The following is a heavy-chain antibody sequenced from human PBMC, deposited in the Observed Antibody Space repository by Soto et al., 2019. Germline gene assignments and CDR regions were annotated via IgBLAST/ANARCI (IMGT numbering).Heavy chain of an antibody. CDR2: IYYSGST. V-gene: IGHV4-59*01. Sequence: SETLSLTCTVSGGSISSYYWSWIRQPPGKGLEWIGYIYYSGSTNYNPSLKSRVTISVDTSKNQFSLKLSSVTAADTAVYYCARDRGRRAGGYNWFGPWGQGTLVTVSS. J-gene: IGHJ5*02. CDR3: ARDRGRRAGGYNWFGP. D-gene: IGHD3-16*01. CDR1: GGSISSYY.